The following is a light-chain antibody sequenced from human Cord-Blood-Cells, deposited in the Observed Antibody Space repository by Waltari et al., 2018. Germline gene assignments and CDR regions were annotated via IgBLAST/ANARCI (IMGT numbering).Light chain of an antibody. CDR1: SSDVGGYNY. J-gene: IGLJ1*01. V-gene: IGLV2-14*01. CDR2: DVS. Sequence: QSALTQPASVSGSPGQSITISCTGTSSDVGGYNYVSWYQQHPGKAPKLMIYDVSKRPSGVSHRFSGSTSGNTASLTISGLQAEDEADYYCSSYTSSSTFVFGTGTKVTVL. CDR3: SSYTSSSTFV.